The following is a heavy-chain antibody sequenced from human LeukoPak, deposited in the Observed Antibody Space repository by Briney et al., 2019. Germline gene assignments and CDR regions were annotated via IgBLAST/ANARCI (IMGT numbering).Heavy chain of an antibody. V-gene: IGHV4-4*07. Sequence: SETLSLTCTVSGGSISSYYWSWIRQPAGKGLEWIGRIYTSGSSNYNPSLKSRVAMSVDTSKNQFSLKLSSVTAADTAVYYCARDQYYYDSSGYLFDYWGQGTLVTVSS. CDR1: GGSISSYY. J-gene: IGHJ4*02. CDR3: ARDQYYYDSSGYLFDY. D-gene: IGHD3-22*01. CDR2: IYTSGSS.